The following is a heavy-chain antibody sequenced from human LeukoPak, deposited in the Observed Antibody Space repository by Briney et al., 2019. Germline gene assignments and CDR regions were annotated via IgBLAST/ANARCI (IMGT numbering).Heavy chain of an antibody. Sequence: ASVKVSCKASGYTFTGYYMHWVRQAPGQGLEWMGGIIPIFGTANYAQKFQGRVTITAEESTSTAYMELSSLRSGDTAVYYCARDASTMVRGVPYYYYYMDVWGKGTTVTISS. CDR2: IIPIFGTA. CDR1: GYTFTGYY. D-gene: IGHD3-10*01. J-gene: IGHJ6*03. V-gene: IGHV1-69*13. CDR3: ARDASTMVRGVPYYYYYMDV.